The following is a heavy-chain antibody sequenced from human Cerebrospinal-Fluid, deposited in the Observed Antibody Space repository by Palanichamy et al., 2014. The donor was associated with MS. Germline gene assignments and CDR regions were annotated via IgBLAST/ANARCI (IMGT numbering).Heavy chain of an antibody. Sequence: QVQLVQSGAEVKKPGASVKVSCKASGYTFMGYYMHWVRQAPGQGLEWMGRINPNSGDTNYAQKLQGWVIMTRDTSINTAYMEVRRLRSDDTAVYYCARDGSYGLGVYGLGYGMDVWGQGTTVTVSS. CDR3: ARDGSYGLGVYGLGYGMDV. CDR2: INPNSGDT. D-gene: IGHD5-18*01. CDR1: GYTFMGYY. J-gene: IGHJ6*02. V-gene: IGHV1-2*04.